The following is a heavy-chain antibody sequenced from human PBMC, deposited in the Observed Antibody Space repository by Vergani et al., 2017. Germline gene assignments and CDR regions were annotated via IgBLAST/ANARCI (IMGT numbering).Heavy chain of an antibody. CDR3: ARLYGRDSSGSKYFDY. Sequence: EVQLVQSGAEVKKPGESLKISCQISGYSFTNYWIGWVRQMPGKGLDWMGIIHPADSDTRYSPSFQGQFTISVDKSISTAYLQRSSLRASDSAMYYCARLYGRDSSGSKYFDYWGQGTLVTVSS. J-gene: IGHJ4*02. CDR2: IHPADSDT. CDR1: GYSFTNYW. V-gene: IGHV5-51*01. D-gene: IGHD3-22*01.